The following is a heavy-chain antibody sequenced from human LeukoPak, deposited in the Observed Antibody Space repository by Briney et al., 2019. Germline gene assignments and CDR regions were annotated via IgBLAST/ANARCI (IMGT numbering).Heavy chain of an antibody. J-gene: IGHJ4*02. CDR1: GFTFSSYW. Sequence: PGGSLRLSCAASGFTFSSYWMHWVRQAPGKGLVWVSRINSDGSSTSYADSVKGRFTISRDNSKNTLYLQMNSLRAEDTAVYYCAKDEYYYDSSGHSGYYFDYWGQGTLVTVSS. V-gene: IGHV3-74*01. D-gene: IGHD3-22*01. CDR3: AKDEYYYDSSGHSGYYFDY. CDR2: INSDGSST.